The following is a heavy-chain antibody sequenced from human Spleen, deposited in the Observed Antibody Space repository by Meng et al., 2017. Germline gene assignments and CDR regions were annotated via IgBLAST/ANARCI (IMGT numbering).Heavy chain of an antibody. CDR1: GFTFSSYA. CDR2: ISGSGGST. V-gene: IGHV3-23*01. J-gene: IGHJ1*01. Sequence: GESLKISCAASGFTFSSYAMSWVRQVPGKGLEWVSGISGSGGSTYYADSVKGRFTISRDNSKNTLYLQMNSLRAEDTAVYYCARIGIAVAGTMHFQHWGQGTLVTVSS. CDR3: ARIGIAVAGTMHFQH. D-gene: IGHD6-19*01.